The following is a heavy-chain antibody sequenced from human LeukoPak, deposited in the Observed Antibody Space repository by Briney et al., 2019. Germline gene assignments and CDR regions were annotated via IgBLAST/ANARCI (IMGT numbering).Heavy chain of an antibody. J-gene: IGHJ4*02. V-gene: IGHV3-48*03. D-gene: IGHD1-26*01. CDR1: GFTFSSYE. CDR3: AREGGEWELLRTFDY. Sequence: GGSLRLSCAASGFTFSSYEMNWVRQAPGKGLEWVSYISSSCSTIYYADSVKGRFTISRDNAKNSLYLQMNSLRAEDTAVYYCAREGGEWELLRTFDYWGQGTLVTVSS. CDR2: ISSSCSTI.